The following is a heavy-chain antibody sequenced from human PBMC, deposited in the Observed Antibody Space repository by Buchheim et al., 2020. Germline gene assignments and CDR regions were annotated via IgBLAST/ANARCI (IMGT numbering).Heavy chain of an antibody. Sequence: QVQLVQSGAEVKKPGASVKVSCKASGYTFTSYYMHWVRQAPGQGLEWMGIINPSGGSTSYAQKFQGRVNMTRDTSTSTGYMELSSLRSEDTAVYYCASTSQTYYYDSSGYYGLGYWGQGTL. V-gene: IGHV1-46*01. J-gene: IGHJ4*02. D-gene: IGHD3-22*01. CDR2: INPSGGST. CDR1: GYTFTSYY. CDR3: ASTSQTYYYDSSGYYGLGY.